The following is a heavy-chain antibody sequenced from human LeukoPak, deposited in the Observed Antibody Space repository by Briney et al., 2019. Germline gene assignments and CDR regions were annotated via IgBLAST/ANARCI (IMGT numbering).Heavy chain of an antibody. CDR3: ARDRPNYYGSDGHYYRRDGDY. D-gene: IGHD3-22*01. J-gene: IGHJ4*02. Sequence: GGSLRLSCAASGFTFSIYAMSWVRQAPGRGLQWVSSITSRGESTWYVDSVKGRFTITRDNSESTLYLQMHSLRAEDTAVYYCARDRPNYYGSDGHYYRRDGDYWGRGTLVSVSS. V-gene: IGHV3-23*01. CDR1: GFTFSIYA. CDR2: ITSRGEST.